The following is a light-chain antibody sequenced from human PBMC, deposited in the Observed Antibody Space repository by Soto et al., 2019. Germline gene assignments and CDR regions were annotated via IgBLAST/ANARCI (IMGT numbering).Light chain of an antibody. J-gene: IGKJ1*01. Sequence: EIVMTQSPATLSVSPGERATLSCRASQSVSSNLAWYQQNSGQAPRLLIYGASTRATGIPARFSGSGSGTEFTLTIASLQSEDFAVYYCQQYNNWPRETFGQGTKVDIK. CDR3: QQYNNWPRET. CDR1: QSVSSN. V-gene: IGKV3-15*01. CDR2: GAS.